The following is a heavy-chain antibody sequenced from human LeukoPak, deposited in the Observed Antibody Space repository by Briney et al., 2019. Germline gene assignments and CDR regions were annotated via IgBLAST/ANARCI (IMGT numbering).Heavy chain of an antibody. CDR2: ISYDGGHQ. CDR1: GFTFRNYG. D-gene: IGHD3-16*01. V-gene: IGHV3-30*18. CDR3: AKDRRMMSAYYGMDV. Sequence: PGGSLRLSCEASGFTFRNYGVHWVRQAPGKGLEWVAVISYDGGHQYSADSVKGRFTHSRDNSKNTVYLQLNSPRAEDTAVYYCAKDRRMMSAYYGMDVWGQGTPVTVSS. J-gene: IGHJ6*02.